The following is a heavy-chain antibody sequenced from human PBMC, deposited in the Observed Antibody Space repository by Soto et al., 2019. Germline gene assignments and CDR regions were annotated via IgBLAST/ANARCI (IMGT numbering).Heavy chain of an antibody. Sequence: QVQLVQSGAEVEKPGASVKASCKASGYTFSNYYMHWVRQVPGQGLEWMGTINPSGGSTSYAQKFQGRINLTRKKSTGTVYMALPSLKSEDTAVYYCARGTFVVVVVTQGSYFDYWGQGTLVTVSS. CDR2: INPSGGST. D-gene: IGHD2-15*01. V-gene: IGHV1-46*01. CDR1: GYTFSNYY. CDR3: ARGTFVVVVVTQGSYFDY. J-gene: IGHJ4*02.